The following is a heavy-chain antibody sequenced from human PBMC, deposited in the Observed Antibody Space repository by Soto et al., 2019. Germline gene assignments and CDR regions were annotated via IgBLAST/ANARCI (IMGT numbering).Heavy chain of an antibody. Sequence: QVQLVQSGAEVKKPGASVKVSCKASGYTFTSYGISWVRQAPGQGLEWMGWISAYNGNTNYAQKLQGRVTMTTDTSTSTVYMELRSLRSDDTAVYYCARDLYYYDSSGYFHDAFDIWGQGSMVTVSS. V-gene: IGHV1-18*01. D-gene: IGHD3-22*01. J-gene: IGHJ3*02. CDR1: GYTFTSYG. CDR2: ISAYNGNT. CDR3: ARDLYYYDSSGYFHDAFDI.